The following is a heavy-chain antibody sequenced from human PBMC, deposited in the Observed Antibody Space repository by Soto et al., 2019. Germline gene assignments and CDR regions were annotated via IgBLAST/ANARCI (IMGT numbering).Heavy chain of an antibody. CDR1: GFTFSGSA. V-gene: IGHV3-73*01. J-gene: IGHJ4*02. Sequence: GGSLRLSCAASGFTFSGSAMHWVRQASGKGLEWVGRIRSKANSYATAYAASVKGRFTISRDDSKNTAYLQMNSLKTEDTAVYYCTRRIVITFGGVIAYYFDYWGQGTLVTVSS. CDR2: IRSKANSYAT. D-gene: IGHD3-16*02. CDR3: TRRIVITFGGVIAYYFDY.